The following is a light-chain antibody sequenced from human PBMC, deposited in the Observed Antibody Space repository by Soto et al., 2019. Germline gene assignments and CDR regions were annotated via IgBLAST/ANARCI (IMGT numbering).Light chain of an antibody. Sequence: QSALTQPRSVSGSPGQSVTISCTGTSSDVGGYNYVSWYQQHPGKAPKLMIYDVSKRPSGVPDLFSGSKSGNTASLTISGLHAEDEADYYCCSYAGSYAWVFGTGTKVTVL. CDR2: DVS. CDR3: CSYAGSYAWV. CDR1: SSDVGGYNY. V-gene: IGLV2-11*01. J-gene: IGLJ1*01.